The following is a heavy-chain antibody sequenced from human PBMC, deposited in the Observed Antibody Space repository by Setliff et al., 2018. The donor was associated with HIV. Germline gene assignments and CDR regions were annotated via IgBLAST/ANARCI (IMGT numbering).Heavy chain of an antibody. D-gene: IGHD1-1*01. V-gene: IGHV1-69*06. J-gene: IGHJ6*03. CDR3: ARNPQPTGTPDYYYYYYMDV. CDR1: GGTFSSYA. Sequence: SVKVCCKASGGTFSSYAISWVRQAPGQGLEWMGRIIPIFGTANYAQKFQGRVTITADKSTSTAYMELSSLRSEDTAVYYCARNPQPTGTPDYYYYYYMDVWGKGTTVTVSS. CDR2: IIPIFGTA.